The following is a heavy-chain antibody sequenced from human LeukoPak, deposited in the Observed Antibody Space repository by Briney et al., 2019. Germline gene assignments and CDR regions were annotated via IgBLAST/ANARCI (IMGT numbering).Heavy chain of an antibody. CDR1: GFTFSSFC. J-gene: IGHJ4*02. CDR2: ISARSGST. Sequence: GGSLRLSCAASGFTFSSFCMTWVRQAPGKGLEWISTISARSGSTYYAGSVKGRFTVSRDNSKDTLYLQMNSLRVEDTAVYYCARDRGWPVVHFDLWGQGTLVTVSS. CDR3: ARDRGWPVVHFDL. D-gene: IGHD6-19*01. V-gene: IGHV3-23*01.